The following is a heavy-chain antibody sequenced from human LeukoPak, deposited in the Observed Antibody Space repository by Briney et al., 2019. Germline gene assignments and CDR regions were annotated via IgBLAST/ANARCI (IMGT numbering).Heavy chain of an antibody. V-gene: IGHV3-53*01. CDR2: IYSGGST. J-gene: IGHJ4*02. CDR3: ARVHSGYDLDYFDC. Sequence: PGGSLRLSCAASGFTVSSNHMSWVRQAPGKRLEWVSVIYSGGSTYYADSVKGRFTISRDNSKNTLYLQMNSLRAEDTAVYYCARVHSGYDLDYFDCWGQGTLVTVSS. D-gene: IGHD5-12*01. CDR1: GFTVSSNH.